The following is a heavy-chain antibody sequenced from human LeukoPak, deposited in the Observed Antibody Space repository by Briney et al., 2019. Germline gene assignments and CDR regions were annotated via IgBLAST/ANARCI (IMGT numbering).Heavy chain of an antibody. V-gene: IGHV1-2*02. Sequence: ASVKVSCKASGYTFTGYYMHWVRQAPGQGLEWMGWINPNSGGTNYAQKFQGRVTMTRDTSISTAYMELSRLRSDDTAVYYCARALVGLGQALLRRLLTTAAAIDPWGQGPLVTVSS. D-gene: IGHD2-2*01. J-gene: IGHJ5*02. CDR2: INPNSGGT. CDR3: ARALVGLGQALLRRLLTTAAAIDP. CDR1: GYTFTGYY.